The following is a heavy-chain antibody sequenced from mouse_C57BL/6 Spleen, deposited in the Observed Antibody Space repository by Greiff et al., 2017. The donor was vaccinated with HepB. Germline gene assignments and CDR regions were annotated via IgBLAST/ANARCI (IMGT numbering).Heavy chain of an antibody. CDR3: ARGTYDYDGYFDY. CDR1: GYNFTDHT. Sequence: VQLQQSDAELVKPGASVKISCKVSGYNFTDHTIHWMKQRPEQGLEWIGYIYPRDGSTKYNGKFKGKATLTADKSSSTAYMQLNSLTSEDSAVYFCARGTYDYDGYFDYWGQGTTLTVSS. J-gene: IGHJ2*01. D-gene: IGHD2-4*01. V-gene: IGHV1-78*01. CDR2: IYPRDGST.